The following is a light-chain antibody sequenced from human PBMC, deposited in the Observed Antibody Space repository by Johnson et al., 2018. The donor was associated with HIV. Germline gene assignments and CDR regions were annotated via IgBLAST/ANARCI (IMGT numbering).Light chain of an antibody. CDR1: ALPKRF. CDR3: YSTDPSDNEV. CDR2: EDN. V-gene: IGLV3-10*01. Sequence: VLTQAPSLSVSPGHTARITCSGDALPKRFAYWYQQKSGQAPLLVIYEDNKRPSGIPERFSGSSSGTMATLTIRGAQVEDEADYYCYSTDPSDNEVFGTGTKVSVL. J-gene: IGLJ1*01.